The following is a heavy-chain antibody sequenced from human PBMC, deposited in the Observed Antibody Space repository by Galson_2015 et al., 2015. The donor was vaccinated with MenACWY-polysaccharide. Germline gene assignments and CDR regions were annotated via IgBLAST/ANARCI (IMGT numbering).Heavy chain of an antibody. J-gene: IGHJ6*02. CDR1: GFTFSSYS. CDR2: ITGSLTTI. CDR3: ARVGHSVYGMDV. Sequence: SLRLSCAASGFTFSSYSINWVRQAPGKGLEWVSYITGSLTTINYADSVKGRFTISRDNAKNSVYLQMNSLRAEDTAVYYCARVGHSVYGMDVWGQGTTVTVSS. V-gene: IGHV3-48*01.